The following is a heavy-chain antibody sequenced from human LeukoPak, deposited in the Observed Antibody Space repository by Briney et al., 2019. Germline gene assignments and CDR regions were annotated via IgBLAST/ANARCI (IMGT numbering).Heavy chain of an antibody. CDR3: ARDGGSARWDAFDI. CDR1: GFTFSSSG. Sequence: GGSLRLSCAASGFTFSSSGMNWVRQAPGKGPEWVSSINSGSNYKYYADSVKGRFTISRDNAKNSLYLQMNSLRAEDTAVYYCARDGGSARWDAFDIWGQGTMVTVSS. V-gene: IGHV3-21*01. D-gene: IGHD2-15*01. CDR2: INSGSNYK. J-gene: IGHJ3*02.